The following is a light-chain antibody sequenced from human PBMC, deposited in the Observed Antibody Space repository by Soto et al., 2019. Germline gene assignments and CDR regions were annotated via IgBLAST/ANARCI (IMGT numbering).Light chain of an antibody. V-gene: IGKV3-15*01. J-gene: IGKJ1*01. Sequence: IVMTQSPCTQSVSPGERATLSCRASQSVSSKLAWYQQKPGQAPSLLFYGASTGDTGIPARFSGSGSETEFTLTISSLQAEDFAVYYCQQYNSWPGTFGQGTKVEIK. CDR2: GAS. CDR3: QQYNSWPGT. CDR1: QSVSSK.